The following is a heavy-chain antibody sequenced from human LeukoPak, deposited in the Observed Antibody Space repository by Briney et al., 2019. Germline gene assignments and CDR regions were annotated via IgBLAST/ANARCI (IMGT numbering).Heavy chain of an antibody. D-gene: IGHD2-15*01. CDR1: GFTFSSYG. Sequence: GGTLRLSCAASGFTFSSYGMSWVRQAPGKGLEWVSAISGSGGSTYYADSVKGRFTISRDNSKNTLYLQMNSLRAEDTAVYYCARDGGCTGGSCYRRFDYWGQGTLVTVSS. CDR3: ARDGGCTGGSCYRRFDY. CDR2: ISGSGGST. V-gene: IGHV3-23*01. J-gene: IGHJ4*02.